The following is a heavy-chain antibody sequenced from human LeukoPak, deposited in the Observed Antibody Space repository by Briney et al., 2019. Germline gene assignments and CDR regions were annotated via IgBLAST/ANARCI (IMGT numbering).Heavy chain of an antibody. J-gene: IGHJ6*03. CDR1: GYTFTSYG. CDR3: ARARYYDFWSGYYPYYYYYYYIDV. CDR2: ISAYNGNT. V-gene: IGHV1-18*01. D-gene: IGHD3-3*01. Sequence: ASVKVSCKASGYTFTSYGISWVRQAPGQGLEWMGWISAYNGNTNYAQKLQGRVTMTTDTSTSTAYMELRSLRSDDTAVYYCARARYYDFWSGYYPYYYYYYYIDVWGKGTTVTVSS.